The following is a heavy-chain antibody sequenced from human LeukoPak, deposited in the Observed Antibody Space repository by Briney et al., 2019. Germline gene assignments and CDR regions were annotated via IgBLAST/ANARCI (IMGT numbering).Heavy chain of an antibody. D-gene: IGHD2-2*01. Sequence: GGSLRLSCAASGFTFSDYYMSWIRQAPGKGLEWVSDITSSSSYTNYADSVQGRFTISRDNAKSSLYLQINSLRAEDTAVYYCARGGTIDSWGQGTLVTVSS. CDR2: ITSSSSYT. V-gene: IGHV3-11*06. J-gene: IGHJ4*02. CDR1: GFTFSDYY. CDR3: ARGGTIDS.